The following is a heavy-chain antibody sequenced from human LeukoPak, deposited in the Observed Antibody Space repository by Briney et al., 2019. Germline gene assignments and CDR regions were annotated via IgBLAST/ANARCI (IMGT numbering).Heavy chain of an antibody. D-gene: IGHD6-13*01. CDR1: GFTFSSSA. J-gene: IGHJ4*02. V-gene: IGHV3-23*01. CDR3: AKNSAGPPFYDY. Sequence: PGGSLRLSCTASGFTFSSSAMTWVRQAPGKGLEWVSAVSPSSTSTYYADSVKGRFTISRDNSMSTLYLQVNSLRAEDTAVYYCAKNSAGPPFYDYWGQGTLVTVAS. CDR2: VSPSSTST.